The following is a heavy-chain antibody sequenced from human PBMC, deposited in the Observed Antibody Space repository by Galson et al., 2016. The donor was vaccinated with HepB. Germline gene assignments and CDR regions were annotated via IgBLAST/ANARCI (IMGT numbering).Heavy chain of an antibody. CDR1: GFTFSNYA. CDR2: VSFDGRKK. CDR3: ARGRRYSGTHGLFDY. Sequence: SLRLSCAASGFTFSNYAMHWVRQAPGKGLERVAVVSFDGRKKYYADSMKGRFTISRDNAKNSLYLQMDSLRVDDTAVYYCARGRRYSGTHGLFDYWGQGALVTVSS. D-gene: IGHD1-26*01. V-gene: IGHV3-30*04. J-gene: IGHJ4*02.